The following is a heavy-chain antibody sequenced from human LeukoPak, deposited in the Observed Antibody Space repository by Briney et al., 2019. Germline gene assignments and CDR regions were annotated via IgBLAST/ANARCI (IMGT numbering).Heavy chain of an antibody. CDR3: VRTTDAFDI. D-gene: IGHD1-14*01. CDR2: INSDGSST. CDR1: GFTFSKYW. Sequence: GGSLRLSCAASGFTFSKYWMHWVRQAPGKGLVWVSRINSDGSSTNYADSVKGRFTISRDNAKNTLYLQMNSLRAEDTAVFYCVRTTDAFDIWGQGTMVTVAS. V-gene: IGHV3-74*01. J-gene: IGHJ3*02.